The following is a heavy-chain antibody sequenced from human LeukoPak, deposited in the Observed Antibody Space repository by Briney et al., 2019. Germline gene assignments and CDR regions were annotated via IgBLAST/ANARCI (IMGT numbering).Heavy chain of an antibody. CDR3: ARGQNYYGSGSYYNGRGSFDY. D-gene: IGHD3-10*01. Sequence: ASVKVSCKASGYTFINFAINWGRQAPGQRPEWMGWINAGNGNTKYSQKFQGRVTMTRDTSTSTVYTELSSLRSEDTAVYYCARGQNYYGSGSYYNGRGSFDYWGQGTLVTVSS. CDR2: INAGNGNT. V-gene: IGHV1-3*01. J-gene: IGHJ4*02. CDR1: GYTFINFA.